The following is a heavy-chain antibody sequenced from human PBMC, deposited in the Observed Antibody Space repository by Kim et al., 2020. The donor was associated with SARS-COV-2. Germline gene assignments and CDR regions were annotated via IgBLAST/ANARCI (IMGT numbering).Heavy chain of an antibody. CDR3: ARLWYSSGWPPLDFDY. V-gene: IGHV4-39*01. D-gene: IGHD6-19*01. Sequence: SLKSRVTISVDTSKNQFSLKLSSVTAADTAVYYCARLWYSSGWPPLDFDYWGQGTLVTVSS. J-gene: IGHJ4*02.